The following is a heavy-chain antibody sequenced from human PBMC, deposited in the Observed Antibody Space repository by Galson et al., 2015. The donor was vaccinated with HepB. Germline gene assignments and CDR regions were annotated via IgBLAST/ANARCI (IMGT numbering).Heavy chain of an antibody. V-gene: IGHV3-30-3*01. CDR2: ISYDGSNK. D-gene: IGHD3-22*01. CDR1: GFTFSSYA. CDR3: ARDLSESYYDSSGYLLDY. Sequence: SLRLSCAASGFTFSSYAMHWVRQAPGKGLEWVAAISYDGSNKYYADSVKGRFTISSDNSKNTLYLQMNSLRAEDTAVYYCARDLSESYYDSSGYLLDYWGQGTLVTVSS. J-gene: IGHJ4*02.